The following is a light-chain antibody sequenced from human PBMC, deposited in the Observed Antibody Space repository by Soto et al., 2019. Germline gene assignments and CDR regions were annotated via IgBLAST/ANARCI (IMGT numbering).Light chain of an antibody. CDR2: VAS. V-gene: IGKV1-39*01. Sequence: DIQMTQSPSSLSASVGDRVTITCRANQSISNYVSWYQQKPGKAPKLLINVASTLQSGVPSRFSGSGSGTDFTLAISSLQPEDFATYYCQQSSSTPQTFGGGTKV. CDR3: QQSSSTPQT. CDR1: QSISNY. J-gene: IGKJ4*01.